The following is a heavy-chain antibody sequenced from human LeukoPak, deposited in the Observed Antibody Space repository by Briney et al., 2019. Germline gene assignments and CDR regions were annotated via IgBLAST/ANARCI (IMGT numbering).Heavy chain of an antibody. D-gene: IGHD6-25*01. J-gene: IGHJ4*02. Sequence: SGPTLVNPTQTLTLTCTLSGSSLSTTGVGVGWIRQPPGKALEWLALVYWNDDKRYSPSLKSRLTVSKDTSKNQAVLIMTNMDPLDTATYYCAHRMQKARAASFDYWGQGTLVTVSS. CDR2: VYWNDDK. CDR3: AHRMQKARAASFDY. V-gene: IGHV2-5*01. CDR1: GSSLSTTGVG.